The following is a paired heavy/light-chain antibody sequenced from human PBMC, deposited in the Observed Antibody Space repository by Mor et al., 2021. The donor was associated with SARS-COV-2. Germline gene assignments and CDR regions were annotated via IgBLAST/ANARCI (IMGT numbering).Heavy chain of an antibody. CDR1: GFSFSSYA. CDR2: ISGSGGST. Sequence: EVQLLESGGGLVQPGGSLRLSCAASGFSFSSYAMSWVRQAPGKGLEWVSVISGSGGSTYYSDSVKGRFTISRDNSKNTLYLQMNSLRDEDTAVYYCAKSSGYDWNYYSYGMDVWGQGATVTVSS. V-gene: IGHV3-23*01. D-gene: IGHD5-12*01. CDR3: AKSSGYDWNYYSYGMDV. J-gene: IGHJ6*02.
Light chain of an antibody. CDR2: SNN. V-gene: IGLV1-44*01. CDR3: VAWDDSLNGPV. CDR1: SSNIGSNT. Sequence: QSVLTQPPSASGTPGQRVTISCSGSSSNIGSNTVNWYQQLPGTAPKLLIYSNNQRPSGVPDRFSGSKSGTSASLAISGLQSEDEADYYCVAWDDSLNGPVFGGGTKLTVL. J-gene: IGLJ2*01.